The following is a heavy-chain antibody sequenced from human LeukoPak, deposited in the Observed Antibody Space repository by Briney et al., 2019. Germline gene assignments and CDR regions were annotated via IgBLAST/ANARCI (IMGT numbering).Heavy chain of an antibody. CDR1: RFTFSDFY. CDR2: ISDSGTTT. CDR3: ARESGRYYDSSGYYYLGTQRHAFDI. V-gene: IGHV3-11*04. J-gene: IGHJ3*02. Sequence: GGSLRLSCAASRFTFSDFYMSSFSDFYMSWIRQAPAKGLEWATSISDSGTTTYYADSVKGRFTISRDNAKNSLYLQMNSLRAEDTAVYYCARESGRYYDSSGYYYLGTQRHAFDIWGQGTMVTVSS. D-gene: IGHD3-22*01.